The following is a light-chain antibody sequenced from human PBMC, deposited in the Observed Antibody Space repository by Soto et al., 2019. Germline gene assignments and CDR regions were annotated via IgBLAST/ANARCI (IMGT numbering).Light chain of an antibody. CDR3: QHYSSSPYT. CDR1: QSVSSNY. CDR2: GAS. V-gene: IGKV3-20*01. Sequence: EIVLTQSPGTLSLSPGERVTLSCRASQSVSSNYLAWYQQKPGQAPRLLIYGASSRATGIPDRFSGSGSGTDFTLTISRLEPEDFAVYYCQHYSSSPYTFGQGTKLEI. J-gene: IGKJ2*01.